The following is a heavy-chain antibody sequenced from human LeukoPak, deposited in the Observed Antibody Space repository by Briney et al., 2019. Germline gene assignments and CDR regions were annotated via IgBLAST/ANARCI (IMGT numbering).Heavy chain of an antibody. Sequence: GAAVKVSCMASGYTFTSYGISWLRQAPGQGLEWMGWISAYNGNTNYAQKLQGRVTMTTDTSTSAAYMELRSLRSDDTAVYYCAIYSGYDLSWNYWGQGTLVTVSS. J-gene: IGHJ4*02. CDR2: ISAYNGNT. CDR1: GYTFTSYG. D-gene: IGHD5-12*01. CDR3: AIYSGYDLSWNY. V-gene: IGHV1-18*01.